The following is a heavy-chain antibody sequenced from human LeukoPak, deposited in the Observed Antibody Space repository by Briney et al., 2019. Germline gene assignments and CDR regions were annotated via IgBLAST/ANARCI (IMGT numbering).Heavy chain of an antibody. CDR3: ARDEPVAGRFDP. V-gene: IGHV3-11*04. Sequence: GGPLRLSCAASGFTFSDHYMSWLRQAPGKGLEWVSYISNSGSLKYYADSVKGRFTISRDNAKNPLYLQMNSLRAEDTAVYYCARDEPVAGRFDPWGQGTLVTVSS. D-gene: IGHD6-19*01. CDR2: ISNSGSLK. CDR1: GFTFSDHY. J-gene: IGHJ5*02.